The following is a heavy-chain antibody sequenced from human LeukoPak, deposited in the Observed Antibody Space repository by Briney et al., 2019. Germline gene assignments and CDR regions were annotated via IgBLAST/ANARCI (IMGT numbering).Heavy chain of an antibody. J-gene: IGHJ3*02. Sequence: GGSLRLSCAASGFTFSSYVMSWVRQAPGKGLEWVSAISGSGGSTYYADSVKGRFTISRDNSKNRFYLQMNSLRPDDTAVYFCAKDTTMMIVAAPMSNAFDIWGRGTMVTVSS. CDR1: GFTFSSYV. CDR2: ISGSGGST. V-gene: IGHV3-23*01. CDR3: AKDTTMMIVAAPMSNAFDI. D-gene: IGHD3-22*01.